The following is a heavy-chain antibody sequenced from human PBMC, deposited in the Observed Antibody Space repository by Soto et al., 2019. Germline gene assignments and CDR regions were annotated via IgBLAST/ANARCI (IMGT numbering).Heavy chain of an antibody. CDR2: IYDSGNT. CDR1: GDSINNKY. J-gene: IGHJ4*02. CDR3: ARYRRGTGWYYLDY. V-gene: IGHV4-59*01. D-gene: IGHD3-9*01. Sequence: QVQLQESGPGLVKPSETLSLTCTVSGDSINNKYWSWVRQSPGRGLEWIGYIYDSGNTNYNPSLKSRVIMSRDTSKNQFSLKLNSVTSADTAVYYCARYRRGTGWYYLDYWGQETLVTVSS.